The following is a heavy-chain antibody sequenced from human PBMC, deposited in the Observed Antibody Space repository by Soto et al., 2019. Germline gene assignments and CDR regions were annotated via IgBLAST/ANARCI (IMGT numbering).Heavy chain of an antibody. CDR2: ISGSGGST. CDR1: GFTFSSYA. Sequence: GGSLRLSCAASGFTFSSYAMSWVRQAPGKGLEWVSAISGSGGSTYYADSVKGRFTISRDNSKNTLYLQMNSLRAEDTAVYYCAKDQARGGAVAGPSPVAYYYYGMDVWGQGTTVTVSS. D-gene: IGHD6-19*01. CDR3: AKDQARGGAVAGPSPVAYYYYGMDV. J-gene: IGHJ6*02. V-gene: IGHV3-23*01.